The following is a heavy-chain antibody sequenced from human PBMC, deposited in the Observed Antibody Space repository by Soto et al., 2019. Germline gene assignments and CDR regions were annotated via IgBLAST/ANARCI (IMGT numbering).Heavy chain of an antibody. J-gene: IGHJ6*02. V-gene: IGHV3-7*04. CDR3: ARAGVDFWSGPLDYDIDV. Sequence: PGGSLRLSCAASGFTFSSYWMSWVRQAPGKGLERVANIKQDGSEKYYVDSVKGRFTISRDNAKNSQYLQMNSLRAEDTAVYYCARAGVDFWSGPLDYDIDVWGQGTTVTVSS. CDR2: IKQDGSEK. CDR1: GFTFSSYW. D-gene: IGHD3-3*01.